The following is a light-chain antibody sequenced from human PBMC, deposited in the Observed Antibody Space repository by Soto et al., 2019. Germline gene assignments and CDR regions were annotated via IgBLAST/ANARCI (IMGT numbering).Light chain of an antibody. CDR2: GAF. CDR1: QGVSTT. J-gene: IGKJ2*01. Sequence: EIVMTQSPATLSVSPGESATLSCGASQGVSTTVAWYQQRPGQAPRLLIYGAFNRAPGIPARFSGSGSGTDFTLTINNLQSEDSAVYYCQQYNDWRMYTFGQGTKLEIK. V-gene: IGKV3-15*01. CDR3: QQYNDWRMYT.